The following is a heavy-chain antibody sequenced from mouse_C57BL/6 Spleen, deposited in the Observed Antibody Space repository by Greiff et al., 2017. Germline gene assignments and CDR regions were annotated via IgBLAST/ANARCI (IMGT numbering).Heavy chain of an antibody. V-gene: IGHV1-81*01. D-gene: IGHD1-1*01. J-gene: IGHJ4*01. CDR3: ASGGKENYAMDY. Sequence: VQLQQSGAELARPGASVKLSCKASGYTFTSYGISWVKQRTGQGLEWIGEIYPRSGNTYYNEKFKGKATLTANKSSSTAYMELRSLTSEDSAVYFCASGGKENYAMDYWGQGTSGTVSS. CDR1: GYTFTSYG. CDR2: IYPRSGNT.